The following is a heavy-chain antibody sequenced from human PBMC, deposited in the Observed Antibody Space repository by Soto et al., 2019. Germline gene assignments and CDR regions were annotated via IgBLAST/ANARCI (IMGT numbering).Heavy chain of an antibody. J-gene: IGHJ4*02. D-gene: IGHD3-9*01. CDR1: GFTFSSYG. CDR2: IRGDGGQT. CDR3: ARDVGLDSDDFFAY. Sequence: GGSLRLSCTASGFTFSSYGMGWVRQAPGKGLQWVSTIRGDGGQTHYTDSVKGRFSISRDNSKNTVYLQMDSLRAEDTAMYFCARDVGLDSDDFFAYWGQGTQVTV. V-gene: IGHV3-23*01.